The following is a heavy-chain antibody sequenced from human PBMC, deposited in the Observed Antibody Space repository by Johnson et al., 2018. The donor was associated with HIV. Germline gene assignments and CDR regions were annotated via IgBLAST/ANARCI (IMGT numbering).Heavy chain of an antibody. CDR3: ARVSGGNDYGDYAGAFDI. CDR1: GFTFSSYG. CDR2: LRSDESDK. D-gene: IGHD4-17*01. V-gene: IGHV3-30*02. J-gene: IGHJ3*02. Sequence: QMQLVESGGGVVQPGGSLRLSCAASGFTFSSYGLHWVRQSPGRGLEWVAFLRSDESDKYYADYVKGSLTSSRDISKNTRYLQMNSRRAEDTAVYYCARVSGGNDYGDYAGAFDIWGQGTMVTVSS.